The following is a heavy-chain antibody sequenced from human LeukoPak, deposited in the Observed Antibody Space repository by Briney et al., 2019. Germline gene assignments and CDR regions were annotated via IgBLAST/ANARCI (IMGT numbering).Heavy chain of an antibody. CDR3: ARDRGIAAAHAFDI. J-gene: IGHJ3*02. CDR2: ISSSSSYI. V-gene: IGHV3-21*01. Sequence: GGSLRLSCAASGFTFSSYSMNWVRQAPGKGLEWVSSISSSSSYIYYADSVKGRFTISRDNAKNSLYLQMNSLRAEDTAVYYCARDRGIAAAHAFDIWGQGTMVTVSS. CDR1: GFTFSSYS. D-gene: IGHD6-13*01.